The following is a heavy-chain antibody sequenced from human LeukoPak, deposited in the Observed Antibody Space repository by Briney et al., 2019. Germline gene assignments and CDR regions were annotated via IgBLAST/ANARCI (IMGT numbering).Heavy chain of an antibody. D-gene: IGHD5-24*01. Sequence: ASVKVSCKASGYTFTGYYMHWVRQAPGQGLEWMGWINPNSGGTNYAQKFQGRVTMTRDTSISTAYMELSRLRSDDTAVYYCASNSEGDGYNFGYWGQGTLVTVSS. CDR2: INPNSGGT. J-gene: IGHJ4*02. CDR3: ASNSEGDGYNFGY. CDR1: GYTFTGYY. V-gene: IGHV1-2*02.